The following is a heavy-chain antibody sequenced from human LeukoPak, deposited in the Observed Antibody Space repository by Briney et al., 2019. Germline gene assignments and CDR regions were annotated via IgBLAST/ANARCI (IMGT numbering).Heavy chain of an antibody. D-gene: IGHD3-10*01. CDR3: VRVREVREVEFDP. Sequence: ASVKVSCKASGYTFTDYYIHWVRQAPGQGLEWMGRINPDTSGINYAQNFQGRATKTTDTSITTAYMELSTLRSDDTAVYYCVRVREVREVEFDPWGQGTLVTVSS. J-gene: IGHJ5*02. V-gene: IGHV1-2*06. CDR2: INPDTSGI. CDR1: GYTFTDYY.